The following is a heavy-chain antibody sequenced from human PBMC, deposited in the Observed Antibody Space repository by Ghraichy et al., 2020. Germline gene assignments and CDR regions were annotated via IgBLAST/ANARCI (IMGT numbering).Heavy chain of an antibody. CDR3: ARHGRNIRGWYGGYFDS. J-gene: IGHJ4*02. CDR2: IYYGGTT. Sequence: SETLSLTCSVSGGSISSSSFHWAWIRQSPGKGLEWIGSIYYGGTTYDNPSLKSRVTMSVDTSSNYFSLKLTSVTASDTAVYYCARHGRNIRGWYGGYFDSWGQGTRVTVSS. V-gene: IGHV4-39*01. D-gene: IGHD6-19*01. CDR1: GGSISSSSFH.